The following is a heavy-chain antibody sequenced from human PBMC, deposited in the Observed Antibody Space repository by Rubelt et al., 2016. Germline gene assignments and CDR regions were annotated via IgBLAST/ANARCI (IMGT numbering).Heavy chain of an antibody. D-gene: IGHD3-22*01. CDR3: TTDRYYYVSSGFPWFDP. V-gene: IGHV3-15*01. CDR1: GFTFSNAW. J-gene: IGHJ5*01. Sequence: SLRLSCAASGFTFSNAWMSWVRQAPGKGLEWVGRIKSKTDGGTTDYAPPVKGRFTISRDDSKNTLYLQMNSLKTEDTAVYYCTTDRYYYVSSGFPWFDPWGQGTMVTVSS. CDR2: IKSKTDGGTT.